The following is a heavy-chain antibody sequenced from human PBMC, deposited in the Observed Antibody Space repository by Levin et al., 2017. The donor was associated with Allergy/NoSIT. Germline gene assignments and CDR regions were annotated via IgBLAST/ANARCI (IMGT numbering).Heavy chain of an antibody. CDR3: ARGGFMVRGIDLPDY. CDR2: IGLSGDT. CDR1: GFTFSKYD. J-gene: IGHJ4*02. Sequence: PGGSLRLSCAASGFTFSKYDMHWVRQAAGKGLEWVSSIGLSGDTHYPDSVKGRFTISREDAKNSLYLQMNSLSAGDTAVYYCARGGFMVRGIDLPDYWGQGTLVTVSS. V-gene: IGHV3-13*04. D-gene: IGHD4/OR15-4a*01.